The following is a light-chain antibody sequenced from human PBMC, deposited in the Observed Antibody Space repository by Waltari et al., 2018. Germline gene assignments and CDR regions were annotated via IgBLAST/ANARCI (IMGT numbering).Light chain of an antibody. CDR1: SGSLSTTSY. Sequence: QTVVTQEPSLSVSPGGTVTLTCALSSGSLSTTSYATWYQQTPGQAPRTLVYKANARSAGGPDRFSGSILGNTAALTITGAQADDESGYYCALYMGSGIWVFGGGTRLTVL. V-gene: IGLV8-61*01. CDR2: KAN. CDR3: ALYMGSGIWV. J-gene: IGLJ3*02.